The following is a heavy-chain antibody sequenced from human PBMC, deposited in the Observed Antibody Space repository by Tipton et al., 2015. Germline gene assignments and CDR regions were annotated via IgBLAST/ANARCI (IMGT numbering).Heavy chain of an antibody. CDR1: GGSISSYY. CDR3: ARSLGEYTYGLIGH. Sequence: TLSLTCTVSGGSISSYYWSWIRQPPGKGLEWIGYIYNSGSTDYNPSLKSRVTISVDTSKNQFSLNLSSVTAADTAVYYCARSLGEYTYGLIGHWGQGTLVTVSS. V-gene: IGHV4-59*01. CDR2: IYNSGST. D-gene: IGHD5-18*01. J-gene: IGHJ4*02.